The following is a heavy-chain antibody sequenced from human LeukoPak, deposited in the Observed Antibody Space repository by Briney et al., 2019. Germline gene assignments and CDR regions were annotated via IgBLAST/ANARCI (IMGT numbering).Heavy chain of an antibody. J-gene: IGHJ4*02. CDR1: GFTFSSYG. CDR3: ARAKPKNMVRGLIMRRESRYYFDY. D-gene: IGHD3-10*01. CDR2: ISYDVSNK. V-gene: IGHV3-30*03. Sequence: GGSLRLSCAASGFTFSSYGMHWVRQAPGKGLEWVAVISYDVSNKYYADSVKGRFTISRDNSKNTLYLQMNSLRAEDTAVYYCARAKPKNMVRGLIMRRESRYYFDYWGQGTLVTVSS.